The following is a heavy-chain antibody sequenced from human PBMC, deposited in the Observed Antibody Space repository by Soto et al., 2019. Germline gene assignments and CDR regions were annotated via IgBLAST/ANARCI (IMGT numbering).Heavy chain of an antibody. CDR3: EKAMTSSWTLSS. CDR1: GFTFSNYA. CDR2: ISGSGGNT. V-gene: IGHV3-23*01. D-gene: IGHD6-13*01. Sequence: EVQLLESGGGLVQPGGSLRLPCAASGFTFSNYAMSWVRQAPGKGLEWVSGISGSGGNTYYTDSVKGRFTISRDNTKNTLYLQMNSLRAEDTAVYYCEKAMTSSWTLSSWGQGTLVTVSS. J-gene: IGHJ5*02.